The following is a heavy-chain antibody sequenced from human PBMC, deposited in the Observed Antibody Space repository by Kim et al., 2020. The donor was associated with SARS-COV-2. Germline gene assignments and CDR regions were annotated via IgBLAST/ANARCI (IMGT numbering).Heavy chain of an antibody. D-gene: IGHD4-4*01. Sequence: QKFQGRVTITADKSTSTAYMELSSLRSEDTAVYYCARDYDYSMGGNYFDYWGQGTLVTVSS. J-gene: IGHJ4*02. V-gene: IGHV1-69*04. CDR3: ARDYDYSMGGNYFDY.